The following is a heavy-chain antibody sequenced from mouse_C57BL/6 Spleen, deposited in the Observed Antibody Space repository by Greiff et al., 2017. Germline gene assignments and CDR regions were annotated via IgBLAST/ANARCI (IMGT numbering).Heavy chain of an antibody. V-gene: IGHV1-59*01. Sequence: QVQLQQPGAELVRPGTSVKLSCKASGYTFTSYWMPWVKQRPGQGLEWIGVIDPSDSYTNYNQKFKGKATLAVDTSSSTAYMQLSSLTSEDSAVYYCARHGSPWFAYWGQGTLVTVSA. J-gene: IGHJ3*01. D-gene: IGHD1-1*01. CDR1: GYTFTSYW. CDR2: IDPSDSYT. CDR3: ARHGSPWFAY.